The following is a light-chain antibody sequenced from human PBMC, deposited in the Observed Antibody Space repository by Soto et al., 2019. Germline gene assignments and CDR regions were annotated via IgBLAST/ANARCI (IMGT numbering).Light chain of an antibody. CDR2: EVS. V-gene: IGLV2-14*01. CDR3: GSYASNIYV. CDR1: SSDVGAYNF. Sequence: QSALTQPPSASGSPGQSVTISCTGTSSDVGAYNFVSWYQQHPGKAPKLMIYEVSNRPSGVSNRFSGSKSGNTASLTISGLQAEDEADYYCGSYASNIYVFGTGTKLTVL. J-gene: IGLJ1*01.